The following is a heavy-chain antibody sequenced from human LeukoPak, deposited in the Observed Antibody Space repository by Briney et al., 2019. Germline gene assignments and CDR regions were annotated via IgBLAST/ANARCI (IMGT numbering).Heavy chain of an antibody. CDR1: GFTFSSYA. Sequence: GGSLRLSCAASGFTFSSYAMSWVRQAPGKGPEWVSAISGSGGSTYYADSVKGRFTISRDNSKNTLYLQMNSLRAEDTAVYYCAKDHNQEPITIFGVAPVDYWGQGTLVTVSS. D-gene: IGHD3-3*01. CDR3: AKDHNQEPITIFGVAPVDY. J-gene: IGHJ4*02. V-gene: IGHV3-23*01. CDR2: ISGSGGST.